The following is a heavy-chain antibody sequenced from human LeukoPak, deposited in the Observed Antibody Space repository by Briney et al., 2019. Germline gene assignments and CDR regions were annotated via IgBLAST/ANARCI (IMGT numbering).Heavy chain of an antibody. J-gene: IGHJ4*02. CDR3: ARGYMVRGVIIV. Sequence: GASVKVSCKASGYTFTSYDINWVRQATGQGLEWMGWMNPNSGNTGYAQKFQGRVTMTRNTSISTAYMELSSLRSEDTAVYYCARGYMVRGVIIVWGQGTLVTVSS. D-gene: IGHD3-10*01. CDR1: GYTFTSYD. V-gene: IGHV1-8*01. CDR2: MNPNSGNT.